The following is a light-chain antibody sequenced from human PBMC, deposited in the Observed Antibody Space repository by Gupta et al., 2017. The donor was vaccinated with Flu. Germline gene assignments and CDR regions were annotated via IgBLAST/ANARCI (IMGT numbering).Light chain of an antibody. Sequence: RSTLTRRARQSVFAYLAWYQHKPGQAPRILIYDAATRAPGVPALFSGSGYATEFTLSISSLEPEDFAVYYCHQRSSWPPLTFGGGTKVEI. CDR1: QSVFAY. J-gene: IGKJ4*01. CDR2: DAA. CDR3: HQRSSWPPLT. V-gene: IGKV3-11*01.